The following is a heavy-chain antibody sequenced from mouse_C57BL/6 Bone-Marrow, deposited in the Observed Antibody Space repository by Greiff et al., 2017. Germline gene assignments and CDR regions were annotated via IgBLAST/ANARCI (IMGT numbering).Heavy chain of an antibody. D-gene: IGHD2-14*01. CDR2: INPSSGYT. Sequence: QVQLKQSGAELARPGASVKMSCKASGYTFTSYTMHWVKQRPGQGLEWIGYINPSSGYTKYNQKFKDKATLTADKSSSTAYMQLSSLTSEDSAVYYCAREELTSLIGDYWGQGTSVTVSS. J-gene: IGHJ4*01. V-gene: IGHV1-4*01. CDR3: AREELTSLIGDY. CDR1: GYTFTSYT.